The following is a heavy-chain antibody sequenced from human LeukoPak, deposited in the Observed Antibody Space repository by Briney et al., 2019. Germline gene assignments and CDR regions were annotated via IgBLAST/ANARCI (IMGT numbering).Heavy chain of an antibody. V-gene: IGHV3-11*06. CDR2: ISGSSSHI. CDR3: ARDQIGSW. CDR1: GFTFSDYY. D-gene: IGHD6-13*01. Sequence: GGSLRLSCEASGFTFSDYYLSWVRQAPGKGLEWISYISGSSSHINYADSVKGRFTISRDNAKKSVYLQMDSLRVEDTAVYYCARDQIGSWWGQGTLVIVSS. J-gene: IGHJ4*02.